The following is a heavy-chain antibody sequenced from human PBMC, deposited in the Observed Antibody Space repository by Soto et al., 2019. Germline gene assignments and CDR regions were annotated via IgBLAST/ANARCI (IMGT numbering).Heavy chain of an antibody. D-gene: IGHD1-1*01. Sequence: EVQLLESGGGLVQPGGSLRLSCAASGFTCSSYAMSWVRQAPGKGLEWVSAISGSGGSTYYADSVKGRFTISRENPKNTLYVQMNSLTAEDTAVYYCAKCTGDYYHYAMDVWGQGTTVTVSS. J-gene: IGHJ6*02. CDR2: ISGSGGST. CDR3: AKCTGDYYHYAMDV. V-gene: IGHV3-23*01. CDR1: GFTCSSYA.